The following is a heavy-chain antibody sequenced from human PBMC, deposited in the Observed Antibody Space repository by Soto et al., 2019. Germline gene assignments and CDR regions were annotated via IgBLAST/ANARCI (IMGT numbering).Heavy chain of an antibody. CDR1: GYMFTKYG. V-gene: IGHV1-18*04. CDR3: TRAAYDILTGHYNGGAFEI. Sequence: QLVQSGGEVKKPGASVKVSCKASGYMFTKYGITWVRQAPGQGLEWMGWISAYNGNTNLAQNFQGRVIMTTDTARTTAYLELRSLRSDETAIYYCTRAAYDILTGHYNGGAFEICGQGTMVTVSS. CDR2: ISAYNGNT. D-gene: IGHD3-9*01. J-gene: IGHJ3*02.